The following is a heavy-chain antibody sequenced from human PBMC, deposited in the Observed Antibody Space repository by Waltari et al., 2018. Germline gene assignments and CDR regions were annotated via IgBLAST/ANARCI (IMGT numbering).Heavy chain of an antibody. CDR1: GFTFSSYA. Sequence: EVQLLESGGGLVQPGGSLRLSCAASGFTFSSYAMSWVRQAPGTGLGWVSAISGSGGSTYYADSVKGRFTISRDDSKNTLYLQMNSLRAEDTAVYYCAKDGGDLLDYYDSSGYPHWGQGTLVTVSA. V-gene: IGHV3-23*01. J-gene: IGHJ1*01. D-gene: IGHD3-22*01. CDR3: AKDGGDLLDYYDSSGYPH. CDR2: ISGSGGST.